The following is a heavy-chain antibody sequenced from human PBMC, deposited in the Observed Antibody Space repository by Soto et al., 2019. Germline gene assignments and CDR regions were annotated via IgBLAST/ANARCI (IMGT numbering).Heavy chain of an antibody. CDR2: ISSSSSTI. V-gene: IGHV3-48*01. CDR3: ARESSTSWRDYYYMDV. Sequence: GGSLSLSCAASGFTFSSYSMNWVRQAPGKGLEWVSYISSSSSTIYYADSVKGRFTISRDNAKNSLYLQMNSLRAEDTAVYYCARESSTSWRDYYYMDVWGKGTTVTVSS. J-gene: IGHJ6*03. CDR1: GFTFSSYS. D-gene: IGHD2-2*01.